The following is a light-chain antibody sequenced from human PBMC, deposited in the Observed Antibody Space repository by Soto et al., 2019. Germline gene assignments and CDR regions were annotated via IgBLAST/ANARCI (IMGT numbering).Light chain of an antibody. CDR3: LQDYGDSWT. Sequence: DIQMTQSPSTLSGSVGDRVTITCRASQTISSWLAWYQQKPGKAPKLLIYKASTLKSGVPSRFSGSRSGTEFTLTIGSLQPEDFASYYCLQDYGDSWTFGQGTKVDIK. V-gene: IGKV1-5*03. CDR1: QTISSW. J-gene: IGKJ1*01. CDR2: KAS.